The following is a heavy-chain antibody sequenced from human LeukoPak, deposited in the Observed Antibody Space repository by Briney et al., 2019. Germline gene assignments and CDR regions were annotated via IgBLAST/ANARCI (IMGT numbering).Heavy chain of an antibody. CDR3: ARDGCSSTSCESDY. CDR1: GFIFSSHW. V-gene: IGHV3-7*01. D-gene: IGHD2-2*01. CDR2: IKQSGSEK. J-gene: IGHJ4*02. Sequence: GGSLRLSCAASGFIFSSHWMTWVRQAPGKGLEWVASIKQSGSEKYYADSVKGRFTISRDNAKNSLYLQMNSLRAEDTAVYYCARDGCSSTSCESDYWGQGTLVTVSS.